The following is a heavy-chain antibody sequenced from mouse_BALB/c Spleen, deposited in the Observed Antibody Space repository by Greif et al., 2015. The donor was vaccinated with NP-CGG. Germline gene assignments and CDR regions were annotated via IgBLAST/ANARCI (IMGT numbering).Heavy chain of an antibody. CDR3: ARMLVYAMDY. Sequence: EVQVVESGGGLVQPGGSLKLSCAASGFTFSSYGMSWVRQTPDKRLELVATINSNGGSTYYPDSVKGRFTISRDNAKNTLYLQMSSLKSEDTAMYYCARMLVYAMDYWGQGTSVTVSS. CDR2: INSNGGST. CDR1: GFTFSSYG. J-gene: IGHJ4*01. V-gene: IGHV5-6-3*01.